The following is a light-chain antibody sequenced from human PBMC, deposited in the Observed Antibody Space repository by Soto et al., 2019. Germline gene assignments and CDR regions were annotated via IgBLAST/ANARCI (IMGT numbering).Light chain of an antibody. Sequence: QAVVTQPPSASGTPGQTVTISCSGSSSNIGRRTVDWYQLLPRTAPKLLIYSDDQRPSGVPDRFSGSKSGASASLVISGLQSADEADYYCAGWDDTLNGRVFGGGTKLTFL. J-gene: IGLJ3*02. CDR3: AGWDDTLNGRV. CDR1: SSNIGRRT. V-gene: IGLV1-44*01. CDR2: SDD.